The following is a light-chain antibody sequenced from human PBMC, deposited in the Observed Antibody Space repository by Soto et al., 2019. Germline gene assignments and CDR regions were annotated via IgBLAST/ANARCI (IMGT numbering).Light chain of an antibody. Sequence: DIQMTQSPPTLPASAGDRVTITCRASQTISTWLAWYQHKPGKAPNLLIYDASTLMSGVPSRFSGSGSGTEFTLTISSLQPGDFATYYCQQSETYPLTFGQGTRLEIK. J-gene: IGKJ5*01. V-gene: IGKV1-5*01. CDR2: DAS. CDR1: QTISTW. CDR3: QQSETYPLT.